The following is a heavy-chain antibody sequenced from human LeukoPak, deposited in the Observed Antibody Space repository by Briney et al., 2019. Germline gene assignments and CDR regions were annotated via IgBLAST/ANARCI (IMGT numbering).Heavy chain of an antibody. D-gene: IGHD1-26*01. Sequence: PSETLSLTCAVSGGSISSSNWWSWVRQPPGKGLEWIGEIYHSGSTNYNPSLKSRVTISVDKSKNQFSLKPSSVTAADTAVYYCASRLGSYYHHYYYGMDVWGQGTTVTVSS. V-gene: IGHV4-4*02. CDR3: ASRLGSYYHHYYYGMDV. CDR1: GGSISSSNW. J-gene: IGHJ6*02. CDR2: IYHSGST.